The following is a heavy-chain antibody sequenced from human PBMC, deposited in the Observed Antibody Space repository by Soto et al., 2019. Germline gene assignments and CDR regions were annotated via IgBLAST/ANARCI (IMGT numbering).Heavy chain of an antibody. CDR1: GYTFTSYY. CDR2: INAGNGNT. V-gene: IGHV1-3*01. Sequence: ASVKVSCKASGYTFTSYYMHWVRQAPGQRLEWMGWINAGNGNTKYSQKFQGRVTITRDTSASTAYMELSSLRSEDTAVYYCASSHPSIGVHAIDYWGQGTLVTVSS. J-gene: IGHJ4*02. CDR3: ASSHPSIGVHAIDY. D-gene: IGHD6-19*01.